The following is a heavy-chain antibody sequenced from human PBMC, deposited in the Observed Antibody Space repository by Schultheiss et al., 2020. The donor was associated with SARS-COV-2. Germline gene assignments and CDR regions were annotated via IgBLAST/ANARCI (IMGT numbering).Heavy chain of an antibody. CDR2: ISYDGSNK. J-gene: IGHJ4*02. CDR1: GFTFCAYA. Sequence: GGSLRLSCATSGFTFCAYAMRWVRQAPGKGLEWVAVISYDGSNKYYADPVKGRVTISRDNAMNSLYLQMNSLRTEDTAIYYCASHGYTWIYWGQGTVVTVSS. V-gene: IGHV3-30*03. D-gene: IGHD2-2*02. CDR3: ASHGYTWIY.